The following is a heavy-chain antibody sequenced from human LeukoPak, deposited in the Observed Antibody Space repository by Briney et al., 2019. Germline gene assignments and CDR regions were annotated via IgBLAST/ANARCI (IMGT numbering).Heavy chain of an antibody. CDR3: AAPNGGDSSGYYHY. D-gene: IGHD3-22*01. V-gene: IGHV1-69*05. CDR1: GGTFSSYA. J-gene: IGHJ4*02. Sequence: ASVKVSCKASGGTFSSYAISWVRQAPGQGLEWVGGIIPIFGTANYAQKFQGRVTITTDESTSTAYMELSSLRSEDTAVYYCAAPNGGDSSGYYHYWGQGTLVTVSS. CDR2: IIPIFGTA.